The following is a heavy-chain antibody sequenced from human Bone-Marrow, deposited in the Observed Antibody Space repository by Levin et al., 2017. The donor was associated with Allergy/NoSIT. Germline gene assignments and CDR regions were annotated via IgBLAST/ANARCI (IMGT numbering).Heavy chain of an antibody. CDR2: IYSGGST. J-gene: IGHJ4*02. V-gene: IGHV3-53*01. Sequence: GGSLRLSCAASGFTVSSNYMSWVRQAPGKGLEWVSVIYSGGSTHYADSVKGRFTISRDNSKNTLYLQMNSLRAEDTAVYYCEGSSIVVAGGVEFDYWGQGTLVTVSS. D-gene: IGHD6-19*01. CDR1: GFTVSSNY. CDR3: EGSSIVVAGGVEFDY.